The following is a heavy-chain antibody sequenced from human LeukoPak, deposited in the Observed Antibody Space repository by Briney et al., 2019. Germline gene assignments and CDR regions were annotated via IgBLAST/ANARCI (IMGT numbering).Heavy chain of an antibody. CDR3: ARGTDVLLWFGESSLFDP. Sequence: GGSLRLSCAASGFTFSSYAMHWVRQAPGKGLEYVSAISSNGGSTYYANSVKGRFTISRDNSKNTLYLQMGSLRAEDMAVYYCARGTDVLLWFGESSLFDPWGQGTLVTVSS. V-gene: IGHV3-64*01. CDR2: ISSNGGST. D-gene: IGHD3-10*01. CDR1: GFTFSSYA. J-gene: IGHJ5*02.